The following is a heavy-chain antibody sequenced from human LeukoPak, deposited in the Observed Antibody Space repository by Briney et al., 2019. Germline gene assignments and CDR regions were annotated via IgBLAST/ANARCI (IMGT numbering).Heavy chain of an antibody. CDR2: INAGNGNT. D-gene: IGHD6-19*01. Sequence: ASVKVSCKASGYTFTSYAMHWVRQAPGQRLEWMGWINAGNGNTKYSQKFQGRVTITRDTSASTAYMELSSLRSEDTAVYYCARDRGTARYSSGWVPDYWGQGTLVTVSS. CDR1: GYTFTSYA. J-gene: IGHJ4*02. CDR3: ARDRGTARYSSGWVPDY. V-gene: IGHV1-3*01.